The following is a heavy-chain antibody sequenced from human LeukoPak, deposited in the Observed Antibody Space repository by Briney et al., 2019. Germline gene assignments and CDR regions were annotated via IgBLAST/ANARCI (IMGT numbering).Heavy chain of an antibody. Sequence: PGGSLRLSCAGSGFTFSSYSMNWVRQAPGKGLEWVSSISSSSSYIYYADSVKGRFTISRDNAKTSLYLQMNSLRAEDTAVYYCARDDDYGDYSDWYFDLWGRGTLVTVSS. CDR3: ARDDDYGDYSDWYFDL. V-gene: IGHV3-21*01. D-gene: IGHD4-17*01. CDR1: GFTFSSYS. CDR2: ISSSSSYI. J-gene: IGHJ2*01.